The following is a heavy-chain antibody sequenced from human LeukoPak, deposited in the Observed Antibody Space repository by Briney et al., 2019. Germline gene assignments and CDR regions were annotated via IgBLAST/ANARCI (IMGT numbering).Heavy chain of an antibody. Sequence: SETLSLTCTVSGGSISSYYWSWIRQPPGKGLEWIGEINHSGSTNYNPSLKSRVTISVDTSKNQFSLKLSSVTAADTAVYYCASRRSLYYGGTIDYWGQGTLVTVSS. CDR1: GGSISSYY. J-gene: IGHJ4*02. CDR2: INHSGST. V-gene: IGHV4-34*01. D-gene: IGHD4-17*01. CDR3: ASRRSLYYGGTIDY.